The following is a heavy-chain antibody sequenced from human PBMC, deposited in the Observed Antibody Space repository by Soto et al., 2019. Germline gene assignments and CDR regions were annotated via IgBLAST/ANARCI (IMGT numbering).Heavy chain of an antibody. D-gene: IGHD6-13*01. Sequence: GGSLRLSCAASGFTFSSYWMHWVRQAPEKGLVWVSHINSDGSSSTYAQKLQGRVTITADESTTTAYMELSSLRSEDTAIYYCARVIAASGHFDSWGQGTLVTVSS. CDR2: INSDGSSS. CDR3: ARVIAASGHFDS. V-gene: IGHV3-74*01. J-gene: IGHJ4*02. CDR1: GFTFSSYW.